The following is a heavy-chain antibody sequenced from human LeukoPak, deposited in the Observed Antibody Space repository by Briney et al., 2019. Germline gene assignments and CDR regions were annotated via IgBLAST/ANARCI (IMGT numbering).Heavy chain of an antibody. V-gene: IGHV3-23*01. Sequence: GGSLRLSCAASGFTFSSYSMNWVRQAPGKGLEWVSGISGSGGSTYYADSVKGRFAISRDNSKNTLYLQMNSLRTEDTAVYYCAKAQYYFDYWGQGTLVTVSS. J-gene: IGHJ4*02. CDR2: ISGSGGST. CDR3: AKAQYYFDY. CDR1: GFTFSSYS.